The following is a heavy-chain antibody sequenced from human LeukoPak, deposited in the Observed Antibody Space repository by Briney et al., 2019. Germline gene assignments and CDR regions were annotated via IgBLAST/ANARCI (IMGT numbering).Heavy chain of an antibody. V-gene: IGHV1-8*03. D-gene: IGHD2-2*01. J-gene: IGHJ6*03. CDR3: ARGRKARYCSSTSCPTFYYYYYMDV. Sequence: ASVKVSCKASGYTFTSYDINWVRQATGQGLEWMGWMNPNSGNTGYAQKFQGRVTITRNTSISTAYMELSSLRSEDTAVYYCARGRKARYCSSTSCPTFYYYYYMDVWGKGTTVTVSS. CDR1: GYTFTSYD. CDR2: MNPNSGNT.